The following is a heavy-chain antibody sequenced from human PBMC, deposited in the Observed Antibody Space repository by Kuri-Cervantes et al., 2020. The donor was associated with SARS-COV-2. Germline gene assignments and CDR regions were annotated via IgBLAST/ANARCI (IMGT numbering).Heavy chain of an antibody. V-gene: IGHV3-30*18. CDR1: GFTFSSHA. CDR2: ISHDGENK. D-gene: IGHD2-21*01. J-gene: IGHJ4*02. Sequence: LSLTCSASGFTFSSHALHWVRQAPGKGLEWVAVISHDGENKKCIASGKGRFTISRDNSQNTLYLHMKSLRSEDTAMYYCAKDRVGVQDFWGQGTLVTVSS. CDR3: AKDRVGVQDF.